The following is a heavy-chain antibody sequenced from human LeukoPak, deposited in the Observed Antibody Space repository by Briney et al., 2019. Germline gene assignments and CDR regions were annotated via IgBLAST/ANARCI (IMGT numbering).Heavy chain of an antibody. CDR3: AKDLYGDYGGIDY. Sequence: GGSLRLSCAASGFTFSSYAMSWVRQAPGKGLEWVSAISGSGGATYYADSVKGRFTISRDNSKNTLYLQMNSLRAEDTAVYYCAKDLYGDYGGIDYWGQGTLVTVSS. CDR2: ISGSGGAT. D-gene: IGHD4-17*01. V-gene: IGHV3-23*01. CDR1: GFTFSSYA. J-gene: IGHJ4*02.